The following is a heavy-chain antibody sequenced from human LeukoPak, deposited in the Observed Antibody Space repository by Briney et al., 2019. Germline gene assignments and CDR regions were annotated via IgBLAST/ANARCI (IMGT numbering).Heavy chain of an antibody. D-gene: IGHD3-10*01. CDR3: ASAGITMVRGVPPNYYYYYGIDV. J-gene: IGHJ6*04. CDR1: GGTFSSYA. CDR2: IIPIFGTA. Sequence: SVKVSCKASGGTFSSYAISGVRQAPGQGLEWMGGIIPIFGTANYAQRFQGRVTITADKSTSTAYMELSSLRSEDTAVYYCASAGITMVRGVPPNYYYYYGIDVCGKGTTVTVSS. V-gene: IGHV1-69*06.